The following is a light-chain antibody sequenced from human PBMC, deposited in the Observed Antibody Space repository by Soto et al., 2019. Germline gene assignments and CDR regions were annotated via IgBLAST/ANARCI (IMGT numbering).Light chain of an antibody. CDR1: RSDVAVYNY. Sequence: QSALTQPASVSGSPGQSITISCTGTRSDVAVYNYVSWYQQHPGKVPILMIYEVSDRPSGVSNRFSGSKSGNTVSLTISGLQAEDEADYYCSSYTSSSTSVFGGGTKLTVL. CDR2: EVS. V-gene: IGLV2-14*01. J-gene: IGLJ3*02. CDR3: SSYTSSSTSV.